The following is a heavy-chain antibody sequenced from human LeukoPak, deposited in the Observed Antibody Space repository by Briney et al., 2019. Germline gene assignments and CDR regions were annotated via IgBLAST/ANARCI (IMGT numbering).Heavy chain of an antibody. CDR2: ISYDGSDK. CDR1: AFTFSSYG. J-gene: IGHJ4*02. Sequence: PGGSLRLSCAASAFTFSSYGMHWVRQAPGKGLEWVAVISYDGSDKYYADSVKGRFTISRDNSKNTLYLQINSLRPEDTAVYYCAKGGRVAVVAATLDYWGQGTLVTVSS. CDR3: AKGGRVAVVAATLDY. V-gene: IGHV3-30*18. D-gene: IGHD2-15*01.